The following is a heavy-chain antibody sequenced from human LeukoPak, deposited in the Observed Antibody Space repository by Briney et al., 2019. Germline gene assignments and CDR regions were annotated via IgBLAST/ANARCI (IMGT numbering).Heavy chain of an antibody. CDR1: GFTFSSYS. CDR2: ISSSSSYI. Sequence: PGGSLRLSCAASGFTFSSYSMNWVRQAPGKGLEWVSSISSSSSYIYYADSVKGRFTISRDNAKNSLYLQMNSLRAEDTAVYYCARAEDIAARPVNPENRYYYGMDVWGQGTTVTVSS. CDR3: ARAEDIAARPVNPENRYYYGMDV. J-gene: IGHJ6*02. V-gene: IGHV3-21*01. D-gene: IGHD6-6*01.